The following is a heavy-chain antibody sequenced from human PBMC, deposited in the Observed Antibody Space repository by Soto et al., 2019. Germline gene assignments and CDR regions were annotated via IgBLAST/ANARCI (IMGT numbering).Heavy chain of an antibody. J-gene: IGHJ3*02. Sequence: QVQLQESGPGLVKPSETLSRTCTVSGGSISSYYWSWIRQPPGKGLEWIGYIYYSGSTNYNPSLKSRVTISVDTSKNQFAMKLSSVTAADTAVYYCAREGGGNSGAFDIWGQGTMVTVSS. V-gene: IGHV4-59*01. CDR2: IYYSGST. D-gene: IGHD2-21*02. CDR3: AREGGGNSGAFDI. CDR1: GGSISSYY.